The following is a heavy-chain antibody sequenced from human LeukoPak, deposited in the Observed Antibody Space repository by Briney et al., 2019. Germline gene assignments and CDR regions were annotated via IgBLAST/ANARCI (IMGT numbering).Heavy chain of an antibody. D-gene: IGHD2-21*02. CDR1: GFTFSSYA. Sequence: GGSLRLSCAASGFTFSSYAMSWVRQAPGKGLEGVSAITGSGSGTYYADSVKGRFTISRDNSKNTLYLQMNSLRAEDTAVYYCAKLTLVTGGFFDYWGQGTLVTVSS. CDR3: AKLTLVTGGFFDY. V-gene: IGHV3-23*01. J-gene: IGHJ4*02. CDR2: ITGSGSGT.